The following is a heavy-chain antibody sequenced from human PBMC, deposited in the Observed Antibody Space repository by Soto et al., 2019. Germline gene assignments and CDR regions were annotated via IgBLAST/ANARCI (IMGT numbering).Heavy chain of an antibody. J-gene: IGHJ4*02. CDR2: IYYSGST. Sequence: ASETLSLTCTASGGSISSYYWSWIRQPPGKGLEWIGYIYYSGSTNYNPSLKSRVTISVDTSKNQFSLKLSSVTAADTAVYYCAREVGVGATAFDYWGQGTLVTVSS. CDR1: GGSISSYY. V-gene: IGHV4-59*01. CDR3: AREVGVGATAFDY. D-gene: IGHD1-26*01.